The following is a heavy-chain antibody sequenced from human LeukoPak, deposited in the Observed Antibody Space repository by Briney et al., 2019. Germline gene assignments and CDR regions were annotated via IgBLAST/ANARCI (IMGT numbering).Heavy chain of an antibody. D-gene: IGHD3-3*01. Sequence: GESLKISCEGSGYTFTMYWIAWVRQAPGQRLEWMGWINGGNGNTKYSQEFQGRVTITRDTSASTAYMEVSSLRSEDMAVYYCARARYETRIWPKSRYDYYYYMDVWGKGTTVTVSS. CDR2: INGGNGNT. CDR1: GYTFTMYW. J-gene: IGHJ6*03. CDR3: ARARYETRIWPKSRYDYYYYMDV. V-gene: IGHV1-3*03.